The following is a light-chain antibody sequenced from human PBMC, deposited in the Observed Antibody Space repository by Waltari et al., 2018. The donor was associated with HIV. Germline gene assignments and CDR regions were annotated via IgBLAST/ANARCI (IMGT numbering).Light chain of an antibody. J-gene: IGLJ1*01. V-gene: IGLV2-23*01. CDR3: CSYAGSSTYYV. Sequence: QSALTQPASVSGSPGQSITISCTGTSSDVGSYNLVSWYQQHPGKAPKLMIYEGSKRPSWVSNRFSVSKAGNTASLTISGLQAEDEADYYCCSYAGSSTYYVFGTGTKVTVL. CDR1: SSDVGSYNL. CDR2: EGS.